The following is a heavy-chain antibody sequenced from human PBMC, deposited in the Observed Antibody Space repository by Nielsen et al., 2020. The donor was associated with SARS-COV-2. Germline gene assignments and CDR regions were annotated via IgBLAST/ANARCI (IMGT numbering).Heavy chain of an antibody. J-gene: IGHJ6*02. D-gene: IGHD5-18*01. CDR1: GFTFGSSG. V-gene: IGHV3-30*02. CDR3: ARDMAPSGIQLWFYYYYGMDV. CDR2: ILYDGSNK. Sequence: GESLKISCSASGFTFGSSGMHWVRQAPGKGLEWVSMILYDGSNKYYADSVKGRFTISRDNSKNTLYLQMNSLRAEDTAVYYCARDMAPSGIQLWFYYYYGMDVWGQGTTVTVSS.